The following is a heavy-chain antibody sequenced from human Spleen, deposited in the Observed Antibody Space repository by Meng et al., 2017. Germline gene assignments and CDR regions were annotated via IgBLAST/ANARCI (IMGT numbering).Heavy chain of an antibody. CDR1: GYTFTSYY. CDR3: ARDRGGDAFDI. V-gene: IGHV1-2*02. D-gene: IGHD3-10*01. Sequence: ASVKVSCKASGYTFTSYYMHWVRQAPGQGLEWMGIINPNNGGTDSAQKFQGRVAMTRDTSISTAYMELSSLRYDDTAVYYCARDRGGDAFDIWGQGTLVTVSS. J-gene: IGHJ3*02. CDR2: INPNNGGT.